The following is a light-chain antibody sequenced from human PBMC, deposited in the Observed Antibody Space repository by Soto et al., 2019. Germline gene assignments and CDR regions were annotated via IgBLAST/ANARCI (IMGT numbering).Light chain of an antibody. CDR3: ATWDDSLNGPV. Sequence: QLVLTQPPSAFGTPGQRVTISCSGSSSNIGSNTVNWYQQLPGTAPKLLIYANNQRPSGVPDRFSGSKSGTSASLAISGLQSEDEADYCCATWDDSLNGPVFGGGTKLTVL. CDR2: ANN. V-gene: IGLV1-44*01. CDR1: SSNIGSNT. J-gene: IGLJ2*01.